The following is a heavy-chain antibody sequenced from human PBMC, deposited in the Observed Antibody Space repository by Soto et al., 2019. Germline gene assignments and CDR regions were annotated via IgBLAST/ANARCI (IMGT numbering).Heavy chain of an antibody. D-gene: IGHD3-22*01. CDR3: TTDLVGYYYDSSGYLDAFDI. CDR2: IKSKTDGGTT. Sequence: PGGSLRLSCAASGFTFSNAWMSWVRQAPGKGLEWVGRIKSKTDGGTTDYAAPVKGRFTISRDDSKNTLYLQMNSLKTEDTAVYYCTTDLVGYYYDSSGYLDAFDIWGQGTMVTVSS. V-gene: IGHV3-15*01. CDR1: GFTFSNAW. J-gene: IGHJ3*02.